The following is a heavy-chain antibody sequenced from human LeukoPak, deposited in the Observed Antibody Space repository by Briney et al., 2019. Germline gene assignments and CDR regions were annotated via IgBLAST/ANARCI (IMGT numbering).Heavy chain of an antibody. J-gene: IGHJ5*02. CDR3: ARDRPIYCSSTSCYGNVWFDP. Sequence: SVKVSCKASGGTFSSYAISWVRQAPGQGLEWMGRLIPLLGIANYAQKFQGRVTIIADKSTSTAYMELSSLRSEDTAVYYCARDRPIYCSSTSCYGNVWFDPWGQGTLVTVSS. D-gene: IGHD2-2*01. CDR2: LIPLLGIA. CDR1: GGTFSSYA. V-gene: IGHV1-69*04.